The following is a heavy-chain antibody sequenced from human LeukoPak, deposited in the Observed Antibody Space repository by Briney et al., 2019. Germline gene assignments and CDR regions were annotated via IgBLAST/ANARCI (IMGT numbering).Heavy chain of an antibody. J-gene: IGHJ4*02. CDR1: GFTFSNYN. CDR2: IQYDGTNK. D-gene: IGHD3-22*01. Sequence: GGSLRLSCAASGFTFSNYNMNWVRQTPGKGLEWVALIQYDGTNKYYADSVKGRFTISRDNSKNTLYLQMNSLRAEDTAVYYCAKDGIFFHYYDSSGYSHLDSWGQGTLVTVSS. CDR3: AKDGIFFHYYDSSGYSHLDS. V-gene: IGHV3-30*02.